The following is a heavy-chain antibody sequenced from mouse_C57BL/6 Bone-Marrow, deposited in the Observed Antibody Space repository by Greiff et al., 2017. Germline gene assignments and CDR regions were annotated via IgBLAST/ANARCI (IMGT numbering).Heavy chain of an antibody. J-gene: IGHJ1*03. CDR1: GYTFPSYW. V-gene: IGHV1-61*01. Sequence: QVQLQQPGAELVRPGSSVKLSCKASGYTFPSYWMDWVKPRPGQGLEWIGNISPSDSETHYNQKFKDKATLTVDKSSSTAYMQLSSLTSEDSAVYYCAREGYYGSSYWYFDVWGTGTTVTVSS. D-gene: IGHD1-1*01. CDR3: AREGYYGSSYWYFDV. CDR2: ISPSDSET.